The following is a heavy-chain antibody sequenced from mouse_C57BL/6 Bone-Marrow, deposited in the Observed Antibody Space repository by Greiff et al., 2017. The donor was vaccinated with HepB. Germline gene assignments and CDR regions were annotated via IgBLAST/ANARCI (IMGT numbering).Heavy chain of an antibody. Sequence: VQLQQSVAELVRPGASVKLSCTASGFNIKNTYMHWVKQRPEQGLEWIGRIDPANGNTKYAPKFQGKATITADTSSNTAYLQLSSLTSEDTAIYYGARGCIQLRSPLDCWGQGTTLTVSS. J-gene: IGHJ2*01. CDR3: ARGCIQLRSPLDC. CDR2: IDPANGNT. V-gene: IGHV14-3*01. CDR1: GFNIKNTY. D-gene: IGHD3-1*01.